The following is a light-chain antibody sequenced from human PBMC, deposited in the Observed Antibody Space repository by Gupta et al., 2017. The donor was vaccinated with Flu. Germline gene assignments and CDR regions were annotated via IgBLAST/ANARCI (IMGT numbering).Light chain of an antibody. V-gene: IGKV1-12*01. J-gene: IGKJ2*01. CDR3: QQANKFPYT. Sequence: DIQITQSPSVVSASVPARVIITCRASEGISTWSAWYQQIPGKAPNLLIYDASTAETGLPSRFSGSAAGADITLTINMRPPEDFATYYCQQANKFPYTFGHGTKLDFK. CDR1: EGISTW. CDR2: DAS.